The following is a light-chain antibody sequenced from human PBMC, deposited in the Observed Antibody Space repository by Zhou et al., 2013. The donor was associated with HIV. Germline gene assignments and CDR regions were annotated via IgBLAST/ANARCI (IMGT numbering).Light chain of an antibody. Sequence: EIVMTQSPGTLSVSPGERATLSCRASQSVSSNLAWYQQKPGQAPRLLIYGASARATGIPARFSGSGSGTEFTLTISSLQSEDFAVYYCQQYYHWPQTFGQGTKVEIK. CDR1: QSVSSN. V-gene: IGKV3-15*01. CDR2: GAS. CDR3: QQYYHWPQT. J-gene: IGKJ1*01.